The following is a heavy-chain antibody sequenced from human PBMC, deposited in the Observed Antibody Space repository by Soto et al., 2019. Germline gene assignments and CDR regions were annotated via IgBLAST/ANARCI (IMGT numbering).Heavy chain of an antibody. CDR3: ARDGFVVVVPAAYYYYGMDV. D-gene: IGHD2-2*01. J-gene: IGHJ6*02. CDR1: GYTVTSYY. Sequence: ASVKVSCKASGYTVTSYYMHWVRQAPGQGLEWMGIINPSGGSTSYAQKFQGRVTMTRDTSTSTVYMELSSLRSEDTAVYYCARDGFVVVVPAAYYYYGMDVWGQGTTVTVSS. CDR2: INPSGGST. V-gene: IGHV1-46*01.